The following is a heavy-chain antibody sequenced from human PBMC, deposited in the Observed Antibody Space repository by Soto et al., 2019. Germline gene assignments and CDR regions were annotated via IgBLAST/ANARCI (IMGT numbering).Heavy chain of an antibody. J-gene: IGHJ6*02. CDR1: GYSFVTYY. CDR2: ISPSAGTI. CDR3: ATTDYDSGAPLDYYGMEV. V-gene: IGHV1-46*01. D-gene: IGHD3-16*01. Sequence: QVQVVQSGAEVKKPGASVKVPCKASGYSFVTYYIHWVRQAPGQGLEWMGFISPSAGTIFYSHKCLGRATITSDASPNTAYTERSSLRSADTAVYYWATTDYDSGAPLDYYGMEVWGQGTTVTVSS.